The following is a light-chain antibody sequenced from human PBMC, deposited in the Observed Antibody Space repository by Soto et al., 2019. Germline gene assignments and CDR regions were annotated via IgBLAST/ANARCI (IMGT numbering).Light chain of an antibody. CDR2: GAS. CDR1: QTISSN. CDR3: QQHGGSPIT. V-gene: IGKV3-15*01. J-gene: IGKJ5*01. Sequence: IVMTQSPATLSVSPGERATLSCRASQTISSNLAWYQQKPGQAPRLLIYGASTRATGIPARFSGSGSGTDFTLTISRLEPEDFAVYYCQQHGGSPITFGQGTRLEIK.